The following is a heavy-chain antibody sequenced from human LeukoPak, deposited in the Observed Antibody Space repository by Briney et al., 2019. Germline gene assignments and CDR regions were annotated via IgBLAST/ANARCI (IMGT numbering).Heavy chain of an antibody. J-gene: IGHJ5*02. CDR1: GFSFTSYW. Sequence: GGSLKISGKGSGFSFTSYWIGWVGQMPGKGLEWMGIIYPGDSDTRYSPSFQGQVTISADKSISTAYLQWSSLKASDTAMYYCAGGYCSGGSCYWFDPWGQGTLVTVSS. D-gene: IGHD2-15*01. CDR2: IYPGDSDT. V-gene: IGHV5-51*01. CDR3: AGGYCSGGSCYWFDP.